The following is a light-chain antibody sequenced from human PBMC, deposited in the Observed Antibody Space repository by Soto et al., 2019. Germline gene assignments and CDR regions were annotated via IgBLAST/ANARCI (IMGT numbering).Light chain of an antibody. V-gene: IGKV3-20*01. Sequence: EIVLTQSPGTLSLSPGERATLSCRASQSISTFLAWYRQKPGQAPRLLIYGASSRATGIPDRFSGSGSGADFTLTISRLEPEDFAVYYCQQYDSSPLTFGGGTKVDI. CDR2: GAS. CDR3: QQYDSSPLT. CDR1: QSISTF. J-gene: IGKJ4*01.